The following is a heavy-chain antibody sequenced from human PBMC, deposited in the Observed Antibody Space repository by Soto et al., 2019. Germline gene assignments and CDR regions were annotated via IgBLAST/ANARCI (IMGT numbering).Heavy chain of an antibody. CDR2: IYYSGST. D-gene: IGHD5-18*01. CDR3: ARHRRGYSYAFF. CDR1: GGSISSSSYY. Sequence: SETLSLTCTVSGGSISSSSYYWGWIRQPPGKGLEWIGSIYYSGSTYYNPSLKSRVTISVDTSKNQFSLKLSSVTAADTALYYCARHRRGYSYAFFWGQGILVTVSS. V-gene: IGHV4-39*01. J-gene: IGHJ4*02.